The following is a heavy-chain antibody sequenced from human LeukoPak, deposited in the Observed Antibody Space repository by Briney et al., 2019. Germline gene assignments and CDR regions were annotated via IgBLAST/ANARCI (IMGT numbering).Heavy chain of an antibody. D-gene: IGHD6-13*01. CDR3: AKDFSTGIAAAGTDY. Sequence: GGSLRLSCAASGFTFSSYGMHWVRQAPGKGLEWVAFIRYDGSNKYYADSVKGRFTISRDNSKNTLYLQMNSLRAEDTAVYYCAKDFSTGIAAAGTDYWGQGTLVTVSS. J-gene: IGHJ4*02. V-gene: IGHV3-30*02. CDR2: IRYDGSNK. CDR1: GFTFSSYG.